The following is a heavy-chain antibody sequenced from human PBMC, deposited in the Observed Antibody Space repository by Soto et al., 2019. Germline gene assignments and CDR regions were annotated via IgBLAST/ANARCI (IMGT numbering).Heavy chain of an antibody. D-gene: IGHD5-12*01. V-gene: IGHV1-18*01. CDR1: GYTFFTYD. Sequence: QVHLVQSGVEVNTPAASVKVSCQASGYTFFTYDISWVRQAPGQGLEWMGWISTYSGDTKYAQKLQGRVTMTTDTSTTTAYLERRSTASDYTAGYYCASHHRPTTAENWFGPWGHGPLATVSS. CDR2: ISTYSGDT. CDR3: ASHHRPTTAENWFGP. J-gene: IGHJ5*02.